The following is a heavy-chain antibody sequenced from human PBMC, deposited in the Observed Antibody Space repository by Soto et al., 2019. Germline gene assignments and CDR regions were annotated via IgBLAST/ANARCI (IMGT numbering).Heavy chain of an antibody. Sequence: ASVKVSCKASGYTFTSYGISWVRQAPGQGLEWMGWISAYNGNTNYARKLQGRVTMTTDTSTSTAYMELRSLRSDDTAVYYCARELTELRFLEWLSYQNWFDPWGQGTLVTSPQ. CDR1: GYTFTSYG. V-gene: IGHV1-18*01. CDR3: ARELTELRFLEWLSYQNWFDP. D-gene: IGHD3-3*01. J-gene: IGHJ5*02. CDR2: ISAYNGNT.